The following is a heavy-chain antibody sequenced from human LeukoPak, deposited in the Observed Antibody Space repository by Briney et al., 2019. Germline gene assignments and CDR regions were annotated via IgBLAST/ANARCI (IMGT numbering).Heavy chain of an antibody. Sequence: GGSLRLSCAASGFTFSSYSMTWVRQAPGKGLEWVSGISASGGSTFYADSVKGRFTISRDNSKNTLYLQMNGLRVEDTAVYYCVREGPRGLAFDIWGQGTMVTVSS. CDR1: GFTFSSYS. V-gene: IGHV3-23*01. J-gene: IGHJ3*02. CDR2: ISASGGST. CDR3: VREGPRGLAFDI. D-gene: IGHD3/OR15-3a*01.